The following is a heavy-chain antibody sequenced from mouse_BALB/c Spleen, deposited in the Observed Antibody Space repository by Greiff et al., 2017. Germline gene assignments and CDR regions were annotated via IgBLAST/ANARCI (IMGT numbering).Heavy chain of an antibody. CDR3: ARKEGPITTDGGFAY. J-gene: IGHJ3*01. CDR1: GFNIKDYY. CDR2: IDPENGNT. Sequence: VQLQQSGAELVRPGALVKLSCKASGFNIKDYYMHWVKQRPEQGLEWIGWIDPENGNTIYDPKFQGKASITADTSSNTAYMQLSSLTSEDSAVYYCARKEGPITTDGGFAYWGQGTLVTVSA. V-gene: IGHV14-1*02. D-gene: IGHD1-1*01.